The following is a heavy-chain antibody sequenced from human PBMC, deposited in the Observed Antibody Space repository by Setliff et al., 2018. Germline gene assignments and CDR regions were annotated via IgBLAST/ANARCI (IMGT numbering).Heavy chain of an antibody. CDR2: IIPLFGTT. J-gene: IGHJ5*01. CDR3: ARALGGISAAGNNWLDS. D-gene: IGHD6-13*01. Sequence: SVKVSCKASGYRFSTYGISWVRQAPGQGLEWVGRIIPLFGTTKYAQKFQDRITMTADESATTAYMELTSLRSEDTAVYYCARALGGISAAGNNWLDSWGQGTLVTVSS. V-gene: IGHV1-69*13. CDR1: GYRFSTYG.